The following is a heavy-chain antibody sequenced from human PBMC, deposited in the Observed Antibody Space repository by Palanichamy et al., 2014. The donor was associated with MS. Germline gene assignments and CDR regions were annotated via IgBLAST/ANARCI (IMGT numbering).Heavy chain of an antibody. Sequence: QVQLQQWGAGLLKPSETLSLTCGVSDGSFTGYYWSWIRQPPGKGLEWIGEINYGGGTNYNPSLKSRVTMSVDTSKKQISLKLNSVTAADTAVYYCARTFVVVNAIPSSKYFHHWGQGTLVTVSS. CDR3: ARTFVVVNAIPSSKYFHH. CDR1: DGSFTGYY. D-gene: IGHD2-21*01. V-gene: IGHV4-34*01. CDR2: INYGGGT. J-gene: IGHJ1*01.